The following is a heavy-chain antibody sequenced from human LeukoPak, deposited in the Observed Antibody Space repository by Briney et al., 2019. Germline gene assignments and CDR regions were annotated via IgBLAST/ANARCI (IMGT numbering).Heavy chain of an antibody. CDR2: ISGGGGSA. J-gene: IGHJ5*02. Sequence: GGSLRLSCAASGFTFSSYAMSWVRQAPGKGLEWVSVISGGGGSAYYADSVKGRFTISRDNSGHTLYLQIYSLRAEDTAVYYCARSPTAINGYFDPWGQGTLVTVSS. V-gene: IGHV3-23*01. CDR3: ARSPTAINGYFDP. CDR1: GFTFSSYA. D-gene: IGHD2-2*01.